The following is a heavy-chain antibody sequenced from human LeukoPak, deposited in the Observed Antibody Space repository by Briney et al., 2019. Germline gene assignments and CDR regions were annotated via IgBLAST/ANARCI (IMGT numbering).Heavy chain of an antibody. J-gene: IGHJ4*02. CDR3: ASSGLRPVAATPYYFDY. Sequence: SVKVSCKASGGTFSSYAISWVRQAPGQGLEWMGGIIPILGTANYAQKFQGRVTITTDESTSTAYMELSSLRSEDTAVYYCASSGLRPVAATPYYFDYWGQGTLVTVSS. V-gene: IGHV1-69*05. CDR1: GGTFSSYA. D-gene: IGHD2-15*01. CDR2: IIPILGTA.